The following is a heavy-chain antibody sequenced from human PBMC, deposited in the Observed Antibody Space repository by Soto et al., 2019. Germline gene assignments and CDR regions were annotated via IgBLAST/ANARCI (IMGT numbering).Heavy chain of an antibody. J-gene: IGHJ6*02. Sequence: GGSLRLSCAASEFNVGRNYRSWVLQATGKGLEWVSVIYSGGSTYYADSVKGRFTLSRDNSKNTLYLQMNSLRAEDTAVYYCAKDFPLTYGYDDLWSYFGMDVWGQGTTVTVSS. V-gene: IGHV3-53*01. CDR3: AKDFPLTYGYDDLWSYFGMDV. CDR2: IYSGGST. CDR1: EFNVGRNY. D-gene: IGHD3-3*01.